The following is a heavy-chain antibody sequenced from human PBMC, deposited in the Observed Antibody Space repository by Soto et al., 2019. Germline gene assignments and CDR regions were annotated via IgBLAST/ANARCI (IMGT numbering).Heavy chain of an antibody. CDR1: GYTFTSYD. Sequence: ASVKVSCKASGYTFTSYDINWVRQATGQGLEWMGWINPNSGNTGYAQKFQGRVTMTRNTSISTAYMELSSLRSEDTAVYYCARGSRRPWGSVSYYWLDYWGQGTLGTVSS. V-gene: IGHV1-8*01. CDR3: ARGSRRPWGSVSYYWLDY. J-gene: IGHJ4*02. CDR2: INPNSGNT. D-gene: IGHD3-10*01.